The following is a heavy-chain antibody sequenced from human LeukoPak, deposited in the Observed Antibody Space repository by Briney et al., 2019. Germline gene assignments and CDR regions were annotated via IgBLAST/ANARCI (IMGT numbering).Heavy chain of an antibody. CDR3: AKDYYRPVLLWFGELFGNFDY. CDR1: GFTFSSYE. CDR2: ISSSGSTI. D-gene: IGHD3-10*01. J-gene: IGHJ4*02. V-gene: IGHV3-48*03. Sequence: GGSLRLSCAASGFTFSSYEMNWVRRAPGKGLEWVSYISSSGSTIYYADSVKGRFTISRDNAKNSLYLQMNSLRAEDTAVYYCAKDYYRPVLLWFGELFGNFDYWGQGTLVTVSS.